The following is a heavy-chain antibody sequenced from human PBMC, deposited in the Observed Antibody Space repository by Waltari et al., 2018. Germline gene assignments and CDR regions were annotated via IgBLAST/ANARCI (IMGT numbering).Heavy chain of an antibody. V-gene: IGHV3-9*01. D-gene: IGHD3-10*01. J-gene: IGHJ4*02. CDR2: TNWNSGSI. CDR3: AKGGDYYGSGSYFDY. CDR1: GFPFDDYA. Sequence: EVQLVESGGGLVQPGRSLSLSCSSSGFPFDDYAMHWVPPAPGKGLEWVSGTNWNSGSISYADSVKGRFTISRDNAKNSLYLQMNSLRAEDTALYYCAKGGDYYGSGSYFDYWGQGTLVTVSS.